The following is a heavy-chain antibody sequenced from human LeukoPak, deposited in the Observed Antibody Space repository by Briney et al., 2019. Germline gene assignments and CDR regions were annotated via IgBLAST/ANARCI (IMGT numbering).Heavy chain of an antibody. CDR2: IYTIGST. CDR1: GGSISSYY. Sequence: SETLSLTCTVSGGSISSYYWSWIRQPAGKGLEWIGRIYTIGSTNYNPSLKSRVTMSVDTSKNQFSLKLSSVTAADTAVYYCARDYPNYYGSGSYYGGVNWFDPWGQGTLVTVSS. CDR3: ARDYPNYYGSGSYYGGVNWFDP. D-gene: IGHD3-10*01. V-gene: IGHV4-4*07. J-gene: IGHJ5*02.